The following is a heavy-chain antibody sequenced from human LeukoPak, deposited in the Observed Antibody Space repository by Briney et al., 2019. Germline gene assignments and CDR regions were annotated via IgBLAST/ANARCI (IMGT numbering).Heavy chain of an antibody. J-gene: IGHJ5*02. D-gene: IGHD6-13*01. V-gene: IGHV3-23*01. CDR2: ISGSGGST. Sequence: GGSLTLSCAASGFTYSSYAMIWVREAPGKGLEWVSAISGSGGSTYYADSVKGRFTISRDNSKNTLYLQMNSQRAEDTAVYYCAKKVAVAGSFDPWGQGTLVTVSS. CDR3: AKKVAVAGSFDP. CDR1: GFTYSSYA.